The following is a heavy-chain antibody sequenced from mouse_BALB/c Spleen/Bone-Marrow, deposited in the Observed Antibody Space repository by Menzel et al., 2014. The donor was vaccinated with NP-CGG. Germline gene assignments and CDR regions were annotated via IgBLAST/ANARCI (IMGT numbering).Heavy chain of an antibody. CDR2: IDPANGNT. J-gene: IGHJ1*01. CDR1: GLNIKDTY. D-gene: IGHD2-12*01. CDR3: ASYRYGWYFDV. V-gene: IGHV14-3*02. Sequence: VQLQQSGAELVKLGASVKLSCTASGLNIKDTYMHWVKQRPEQGLEWIGRIDPANGNTKYDPKFQGKATITADTSSNTAHLQLNSLTSEDTAAYYCASYRYGWYFDVWGAGTTVTVSS.